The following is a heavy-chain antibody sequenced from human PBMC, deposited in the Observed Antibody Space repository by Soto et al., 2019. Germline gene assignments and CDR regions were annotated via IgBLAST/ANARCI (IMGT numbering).Heavy chain of an antibody. CDR2: MNPNSGNT. J-gene: IGHJ6*02. CDR3: ARGPGTTYYDFWSGFTPGDYYYGMDV. V-gene: IGHV1-8*01. D-gene: IGHD3-3*01. Sequence: ASVKVSCKASGYTFTSYDINWVRQATGQGLEWMGWMNPNSGNTGYAQKFQGRVTMTRNTSISTAYMELSSLRSEDTAVYYCARGPGTTYYDFWSGFTPGDYYYGMDVWCQGTTVTVSS. CDR1: GYTFTSYD.